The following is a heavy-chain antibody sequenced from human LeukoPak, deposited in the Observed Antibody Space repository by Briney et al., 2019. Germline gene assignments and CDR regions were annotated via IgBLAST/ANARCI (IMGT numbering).Heavy chain of an antibody. V-gene: IGHV3-30*18. CDR3: AKDDHGEY. CDR2: ISYDGSNK. D-gene: IGHD3-10*01. CDR1: GFTFSSYS. J-gene: IGHJ4*02. Sequence: GGSLRLSCAASGFTFSSYSMHWVRQAPGKGLEWVAVISYDGSNKYYADSVKGRFTISRDNSKNTLYLQMNSLRAEDTAVYYCAKDDHGEYWGQGTLVTVSS.